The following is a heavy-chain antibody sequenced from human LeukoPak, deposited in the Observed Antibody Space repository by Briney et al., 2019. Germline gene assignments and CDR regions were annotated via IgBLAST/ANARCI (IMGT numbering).Heavy chain of an antibody. CDR2: IHHDGRT. CDR1: GGSLSGYY. J-gene: IGHJ3*01. Sequence: PSETLSLTCAVPGGSLSGYYWSWIRQSPGKGLEWMGDIHHDGRTKYKSSFKSRITIFLVSSKNEVSLRLSPVTPADTALYFYARDVVPRDYGDTLNAYDLWGQGTMVTVS. D-gene: IGHD4-17*01. V-gene: IGHV4-34*01. CDR3: ARDVVPRDYGDTLNAYDL.